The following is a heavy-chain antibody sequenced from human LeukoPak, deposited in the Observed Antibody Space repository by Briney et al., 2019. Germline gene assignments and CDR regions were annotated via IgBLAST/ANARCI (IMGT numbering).Heavy chain of an antibody. CDR3: ARLWCFGELSAGWFDP. V-gene: IGHV1-2*02. CDR1: GYTFTGYY. CDR2: INPNSGGT. J-gene: IGHJ5*02. Sequence: ASVKVSCKASGYTFTGYYMHWVRQAPGQGLEWIGWINPNSGGTNYAQKFQGRVTMTRDTSISTAYMELSRLRSDDTAVYYCARLWCFGELSAGWFDPWGQGTLVTVSS. D-gene: IGHD3-16*02.